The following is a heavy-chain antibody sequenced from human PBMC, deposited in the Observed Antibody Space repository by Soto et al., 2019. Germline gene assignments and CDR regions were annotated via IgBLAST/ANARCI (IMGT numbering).Heavy chain of an antibody. Sequence: QVQLVQSGTEVKKPGSSVKVSCKASGGTFRNYPINWVRQAPGQGLEWMGSIFPLTDIPDYAQNFQARLTISADKSTGTANMELSSLASDDTAMYFCARVHFVVFNYFESWSQGTLVTLSS. CDR1: GGTFRNYP. CDR2: IFPLTDIP. V-gene: IGHV1-69*02. J-gene: IGHJ4*02. CDR3: ARVHFVVFNYFES. D-gene: IGHD3-16*02.